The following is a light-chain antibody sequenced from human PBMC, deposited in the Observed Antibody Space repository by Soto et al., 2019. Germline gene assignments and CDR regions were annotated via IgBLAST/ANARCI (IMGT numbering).Light chain of an antibody. Sequence: IVFTHSPGTLSLSPGSRAPLSCISSQGVSRSYLAWYQPKPGQAPRLLISDASSRATGIPDRFSGSGSGTDFTLTIRRLEPEDFAVYECKKYGSSHQTVGQGTKVETK. V-gene: IGKV3-20*01. CDR3: KKYGSSHQT. J-gene: IGKJ1*01. CDR1: QGVSRSY. CDR2: DAS.